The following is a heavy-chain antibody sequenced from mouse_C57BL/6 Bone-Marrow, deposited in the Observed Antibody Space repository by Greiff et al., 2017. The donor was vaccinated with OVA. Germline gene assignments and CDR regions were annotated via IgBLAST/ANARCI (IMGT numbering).Heavy chain of an antibody. CDR3: ARDAFGNYAFAY. Sequence: EVNLVESGGGLVQSGRSLRLSCATSGFTFSDFYMEWVRQAPGKGLEWIAASRNKANDYTTEYSASVKGRFIVSRDTSQSILYLQMNALRAEDTAIYYCARDAFGNYAFAYWGQGTLVTVSA. J-gene: IGHJ3*01. CDR2: SRNKANDYTT. V-gene: IGHV7-1*01. CDR1: GFTFSDFY. D-gene: IGHD2-1*01.